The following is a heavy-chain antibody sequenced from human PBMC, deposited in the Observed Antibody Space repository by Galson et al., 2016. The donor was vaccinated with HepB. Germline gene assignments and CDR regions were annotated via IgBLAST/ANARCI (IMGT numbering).Heavy chain of an antibody. CDR1: DGSIKGYY. V-gene: IGHV4-59*01. D-gene: IGHD3-10*02. Sequence: LSLTCTVSDGSIKGYYWGWIRQPPGQGLAWIGYIFYTGNTYYNPSLKSRVTMSVDTSKNQFSLKLSSVTAADTAVCYCARASGTTYDLRAQLRMDVWAQGTTVTVSS. CDR2: IFYTGNT. CDR3: ARASGTTYDLRAQLRMDV. J-gene: IGHJ6*02.